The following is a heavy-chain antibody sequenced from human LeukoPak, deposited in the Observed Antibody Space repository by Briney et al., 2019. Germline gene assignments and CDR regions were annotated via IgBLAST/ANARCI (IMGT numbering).Heavy chain of an antibody. V-gene: IGHV3-23*01. J-gene: IGHJ4*02. D-gene: IGHD1-26*01. CDR3: ARGRKLGAPTFFDY. CDR1: GFTFSTYA. Sequence: PGGSLRLSCAASGFTFSTYAMNWVRQAPGQGLEWVSGISGSGDNTYYADSVRGRFTISRDKSKSTVYLQMNSLGVEDTAIYYCARGRKLGAPTFFDYWGQGTLVTVSS. CDR2: ISGSGDNT.